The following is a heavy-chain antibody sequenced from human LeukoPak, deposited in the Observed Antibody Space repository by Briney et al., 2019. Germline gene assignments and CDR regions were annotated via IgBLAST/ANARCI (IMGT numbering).Heavy chain of an antibody. CDR3: ARGGSLYGDYDY. J-gene: IGHJ4*02. V-gene: IGHV5-51*01. CDR1: GYNFITYW. CDR2: IYPGDSDI. Sequence: GESLQISCKGSGYNFITYWIGWVRQMPGKGLEWMGIIYPGDSDIRYNPSFQGQVTISADKSITTAYVQWSSLKASDTAIYYCARGGSLYGDYDYWGQGTLVTVSS. D-gene: IGHD4-17*01.